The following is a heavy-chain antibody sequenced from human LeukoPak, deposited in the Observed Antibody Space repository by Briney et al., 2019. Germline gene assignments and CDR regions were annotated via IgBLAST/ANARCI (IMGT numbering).Heavy chain of an antibody. CDR2: ISYDGTNK. J-gene: IGHJ4*02. CDR3: ARRENCLDY. CDR1: GFTFSDYA. D-gene: IGHD1-1*01. V-gene: IGHV3-30*04. Sequence: GGSLRLSCAVSGFTFSDYALHWVRQAPGKGLEWVAIISYDGTNKDYADSVKGRFTISRDNSENTLYLQMNSLRAEDTAVYYCARRENCLDYWGQGTLVTVSS.